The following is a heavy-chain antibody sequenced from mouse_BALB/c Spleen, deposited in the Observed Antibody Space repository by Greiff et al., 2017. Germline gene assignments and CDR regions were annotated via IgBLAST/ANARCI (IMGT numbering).Heavy chain of an antibody. CDR3: TRWVDDGSYRNLDD. V-gene: IGHV1-15*01. CDR2: IDPETGGT. D-gene: IGHD1-1*02. CDR1: GYTFTDYE. Sequence: VQLVESGAELVRPGASVTLSCKASGYTFTDYEMHWVKQTPVHGLEWIGAIDPETGGTAYNQKFKGKATLTADKSSSTAYMELRSLTSEDSAVYYCTRWVDDGSYRNLDDWGEGTTVTVSS. J-gene: IGHJ4*01.